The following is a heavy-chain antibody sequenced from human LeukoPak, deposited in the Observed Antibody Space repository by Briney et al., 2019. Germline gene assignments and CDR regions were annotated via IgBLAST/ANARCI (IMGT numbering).Heavy chain of an antibody. V-gene: IGHV3-23*01. CDR3: AKDPRHSSSWHYFDY. J-gene: IGHJ4*02. CDR1: GFTFSSYA. CDR2: ISGSGGST. D-gene: IGHD6-13*01. Sequence: PGGSLRLSCAASGFTFSSYAMSWVRQAPGKGLEWVSAISGSGGSTYYADSVKGRFTISRDNSKNTLYLQMNSLRAEDTAVYYCAKDPRHSSSWHYFDYWGQGTLVTVSS.